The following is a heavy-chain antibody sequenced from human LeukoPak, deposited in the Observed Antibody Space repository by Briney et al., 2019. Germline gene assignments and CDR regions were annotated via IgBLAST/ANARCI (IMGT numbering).Heavy chain of an antibody. V-gene: IGHV3-30*02. CDR1: GFTFSSYG. CDR2: IRYDGSNK. J-gene: IGHJ6*03. D-gene: IGHD4-11*01. Sequence: GGSLRLSCAASGFTFSSYGMHWVRQAPGKGLEWVAFIRYDGSNKYYADSVKGRFTISRDNSKNTLYLQMNSLRAEDTAVYYCAKDWWDSNYGRSYYYYYMDVWGKGTTVTVSS. CDR3: AKDWWDSNYGRSYYYYYMDV.